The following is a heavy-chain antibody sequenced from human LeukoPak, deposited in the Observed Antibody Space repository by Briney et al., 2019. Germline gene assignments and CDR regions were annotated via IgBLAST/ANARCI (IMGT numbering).Heavy chain of an antibody. CDR1: GGSISNYW. CDR3: ARGYSSSWNYLVY. CDR2: VFDSGST. Sequence: TSETLSLTCTVSGGSISNYWWSWIRQPPGKGLEWIGYVFDSGSTNYNPSLKSRVTISVDTSKKQFSLKVSSVTAADTAVYYCARGYSSSWNYLVYWGQGTLVTVSS. J-gene: IGHJ4*02. D-gene: IGHD6-13*01. V-gene: IGHV4-59*01.